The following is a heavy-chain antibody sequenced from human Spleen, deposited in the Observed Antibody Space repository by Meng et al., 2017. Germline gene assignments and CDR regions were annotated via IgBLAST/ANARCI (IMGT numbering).Heavy chain of an antibody. Sequence: GGSLKLSCAASGFTFRSYWMSWVRQAPGKGLEWVANIHQDGSEKYYVDSVKGRFTISRDNAKNSLYLQMDSLRPEDTALYYCVKDTTYDFGGNSYFQHWGQGTLVTVSS. CDR3: VKDTTYDFGGNSYFQH. CDR1: GFTFRSYW. V-gene: IGHV3-7*03. J-gene: IGHJ1*01. CDR2: IHQDGSEK. D-gene: IGHD4-23*01.